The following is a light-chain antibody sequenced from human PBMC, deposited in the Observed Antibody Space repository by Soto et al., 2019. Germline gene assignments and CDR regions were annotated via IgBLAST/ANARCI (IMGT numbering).Light chain of an antibody. CDR3: QSYDNSLSGSWV. CDR1: XXXXXAGFD. J-gene: IGLJ3*02. Sequence: QSVLXXPPSVSGXPGQXXTXXXTXXXXXXXAGFDVHWYHQIAGTAPKLLIYGNSNRPSGVPDRFSGSKSGTSASLAINGLQAEDEAHYYCQSYDNSLSGSWVFGGGTKLTVL. CDR2: GNS. V-gene: IGLV1-40*01.